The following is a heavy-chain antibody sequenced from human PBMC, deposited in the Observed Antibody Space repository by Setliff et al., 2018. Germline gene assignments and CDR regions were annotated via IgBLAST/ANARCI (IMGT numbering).Heavy chain of an antibody. CDR3: ARIGGSTTVNSLGLFQTPPDAFDF. CDR1: GGSISSSSYY. CDR2: INYSGST. D-gene: IGHD4-17*01. J-gene: IGHJ3*01. Sequence: KPSETLSLTCTVSGGSISSSSYYWGWIRQPPGKGLEWIGNINYSGSTYYNPSLKSRVTISVDTSKNQFSLKLSSVTAADTAVYYCARIGGSTTVNSLGLFQTPPDAFDFWGQGTMVTVSS. V-gene: IGHV4-39*07.